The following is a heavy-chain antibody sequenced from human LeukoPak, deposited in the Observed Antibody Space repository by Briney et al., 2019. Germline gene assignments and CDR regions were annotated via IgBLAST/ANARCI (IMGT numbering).Heavy chain of an antibody. D-gene: IGHD3-16*02. CDR3: ARGPIRKLHRRSEVAFDI. CDR2: MYPNSGNT. V-gene: IGHV1-8*03. J-gene: IGHJ3*02. CDR1: GYTFTSYD. Sequence: ASVKVSCKASGYTFTSYDINWVRQATGQGLEWMGWMYPNSGNTGYAQKFQGRVTITRNTSISTAYMELSSLRSEDTAVYYCARGPIRKLHRRSEVAFDIWGQGTMVTVSS.